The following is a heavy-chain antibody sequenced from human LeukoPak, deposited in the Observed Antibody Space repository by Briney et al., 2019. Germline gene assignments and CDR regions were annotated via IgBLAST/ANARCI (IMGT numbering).Heavy chain of an antibody. D-gene: IGHD6-13*01. V-gene: IGHV3-7*01. CDR2: INQDRSEQ. CDR3: ARDSTIAAAGRGNYFYYYMDV. CDR1: GFTFISSW. J-gene: IGHJ6*03. Sequence: GGSLRLSCAASGFTFISSWMSWVRQAPGKGVGWVANINQDRSEQYSVDSVKGRFTISRDNAKNSLYLKMNSLRAEDTAVYYCARDSTIAAAGRGNYFYYYMDVWGKGTTVTVSS.